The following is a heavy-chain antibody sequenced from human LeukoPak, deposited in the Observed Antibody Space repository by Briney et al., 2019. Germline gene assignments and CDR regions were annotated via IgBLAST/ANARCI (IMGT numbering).Heavy chain of an antibody. CDR2: IIPIFGTA. J-gene: IGHJ4*02. CDR3: ARDRSGGYDLLDY. CDR1: GYTFTCYY. D-gene: IGHD5-12*01. V-gene: IGHV1-69*13. Sequence: SVKVSCKASGYTFTCYYMHWVRQAPGQGLEWMGGIIPIFGTANYAQKFQGRVTITADESTSTAYMELSSLRSEDTAVYYCARDRSGGYDLLDYWGQGTLVTVSS.